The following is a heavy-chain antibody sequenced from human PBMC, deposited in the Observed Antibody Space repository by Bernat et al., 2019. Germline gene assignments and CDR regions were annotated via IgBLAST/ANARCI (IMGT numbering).Heavy chain of an antibody. CDR2: IYYSGST. D-gene: IGHD2-15*01. Sequence: QVQLQESGPGLVKPSQTLSLTCTVSGGSISSGGYYWSWIRQHPGKGLEWIGYIYYSGSTYYNPSLKSRVTISVDTSKNQFSLKLSSVTAADTAVYYCARDRPEYCSGGSCLTFDYWGQGTLVTVSS. V-gene: IGHV4-31*03. J-gene: IGHJ4*02. CDR3: ARDRPEYCSGGSCLTFDY. CDR1: GGSISSGGYY.